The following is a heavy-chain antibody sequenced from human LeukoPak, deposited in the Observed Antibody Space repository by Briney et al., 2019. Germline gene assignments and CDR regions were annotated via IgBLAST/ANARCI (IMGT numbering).Heavy chain of an antibody. Sequence: PGGSLRLSCAASGFTFSSYWMSWVRQAPGKGLEWVANIKQDGSEKYYVDSVKGRFTISRDNAKNSLYLQMNSLRAEDTAVYYCARGLNYDSSGEGAFDIWGQGTMVTVSS. CDR3: ARGLNYDSSGEGAFDI. D-gene: IGHD3-22*01. CDR1: GFTFSSYW. CDR2: IKQDGSEK. J-gene: IGHJ3*02. V-gene: IGHV3-7*01.